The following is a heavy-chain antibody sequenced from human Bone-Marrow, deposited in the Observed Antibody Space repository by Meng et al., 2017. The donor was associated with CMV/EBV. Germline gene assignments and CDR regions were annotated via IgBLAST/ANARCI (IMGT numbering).Heavy chain of an antibody. Sequence: SETLSLTCTVSGGSISSSSYYWGWIRQPPGKGLEWIGSIYYSGSTYYNPSLTSRVTISVDTSKNQFSLKLSSVTAADTAVYYCARGGYYDFWSASPRYFDYWGQGTLVTVSS. J-gene: IGHJ4*02. CDR2: IYYSGST. CDR1: GGSISSSSYY. CDR3: ARGGYYDFWSASPRYFDY. V-gene: IGHV4-39*07. D-gene: IGHD3-3*01.